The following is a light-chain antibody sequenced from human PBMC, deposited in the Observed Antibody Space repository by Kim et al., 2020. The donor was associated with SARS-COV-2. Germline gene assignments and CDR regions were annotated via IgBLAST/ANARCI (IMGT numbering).Light chain of an antibody. CDR3: QVWDSSSDHVV. CDR2: YDS. Sequence: APVKTAGSTCGGKNIGSKSVHWYQQKPGQAPVLIIYYDSDRLSGIPERFAGSNAGNTATLTISRVEVGDEADYYWQVWDSSSDHVVFGGGTQLTVL. CDR1: NIGSKS. J-gene: IGLJ2*01. V-gene: IGLV3-21*04.